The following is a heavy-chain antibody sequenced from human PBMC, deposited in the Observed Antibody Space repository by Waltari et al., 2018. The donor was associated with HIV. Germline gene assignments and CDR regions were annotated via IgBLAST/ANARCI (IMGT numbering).Heavy chain of an antibody. V-gene: IGHV3-30-3*01. CDR2: ISDDGTNK. CDR1: GFTFSSYA. Sequence: QVQLVESGGGVVQPGRSLRLSCAASGFTFSSYAMHWVRQGPGEVVVWREVISDDGTNKYYAVSVKDRLIIYRDNSQNTLYLQMFSLRPEDTAVYYCTRSSAADLDFWGQGTLVTVSS. D-gene: IGHD2-2*01. CDR3: TRSSAADLDF. J-gene: IGHJ4*02.